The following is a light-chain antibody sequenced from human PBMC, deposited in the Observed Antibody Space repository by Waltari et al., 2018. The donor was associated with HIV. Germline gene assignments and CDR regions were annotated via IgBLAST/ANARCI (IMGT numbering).Light chain of an antibody. CDR3: QQYSDWPPLT. CDR2: GAS. Sequence: EIVLTQSPGTLSVSPGERATLSCRASQSVGSNLAWYQQKPGQAPRLLMDGASSRAAGIPARFSGSGSGTDFTLAISGLQSEDFAVYFCQQYSDWPPLTFGGGTKVEIK. CDR1: QSVGSN. V-gene: IGKV3D-15*01. J-gene: IGKJ4*01.